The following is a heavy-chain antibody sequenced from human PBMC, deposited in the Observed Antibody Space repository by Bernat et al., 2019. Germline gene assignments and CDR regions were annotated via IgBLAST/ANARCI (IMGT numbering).Heavy chain of an antibody. CDR1: KFTFSSYG. V-gene: IGHV3-33*01. CDR3: ARVSLYGAPASAMDV. J-gene: IGHJ6*02. CDR2: IWHDGSNE. D-gene: IGHD4-17*01. Sequence: QVQLVESGGGVVQTERSQRLSCEASKFTFSSYGMHWVRQAPGKGLEWVAVIWHDGSNEKYADSVKGRFTISRDNTKNTMYLQMNNLRAEDTAVYYCARVSLYGAPASAMDVWGQGTTVTVSS.